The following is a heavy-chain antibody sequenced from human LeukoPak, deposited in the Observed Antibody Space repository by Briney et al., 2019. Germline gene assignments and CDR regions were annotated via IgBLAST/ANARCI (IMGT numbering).Heavy chain of an antibody. CDR1: GYSFSTYW. J-gene: IGHJ4*02. CDR3: AGVYGGKHYSPLGY. D-gene: IGHD4-23*01. Sequence: GESLKISCKDSGYSFSTYWIGWVRQMPGKGLEWMGIIYPGDSDVRYSPSFQGQVTISADKSINTAYLQWSSLKASDTAMYYCAGVYGGKHYSPLGYWGQGTLVTVSS. CDR2: IYPGDSDV. V-gene: IGHV5-51*01.